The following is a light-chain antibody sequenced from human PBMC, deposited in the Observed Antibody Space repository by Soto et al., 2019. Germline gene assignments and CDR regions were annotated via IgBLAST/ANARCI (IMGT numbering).Light chain of an antibody. V-gene: IGKV1-39*01. J-gene: IGKJ5*01. CDR1: QSISSY. Sequence: LSASVGDRVTITCRASQSISSYLNWYQQKPGKAPKLLIYAASSLQSGVPSRFSGSGSGTDFTLTISSLQPEDFATYYCQQSYSTLSITFGQGTRLEIK. CDR2: AAS. CDR3: QQSYSTLSIT.